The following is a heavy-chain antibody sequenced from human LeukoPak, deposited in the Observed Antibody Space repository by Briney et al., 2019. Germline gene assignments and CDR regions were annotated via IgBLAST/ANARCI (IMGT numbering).Heavy chain of an antibody. V-gene: IGHV1-24*01. CDR1: GYTLTELS. Sequence: ASVKVSCTVSGYTLTELSMHWVRQAPGKGLEWMGGFDPEDGETIYAQKFQGRVTMTEDTSTDTAYMELSSLRSEDTAVYYCARVKYCSGGSCYFAVDYWGQGTLVTVSS. D-gene: IGHD2-15*01. CDR3: ARVKYCSGGSCYFAVDY. J-gene: IGHJ4*02. CDR2: FDPEDGET.